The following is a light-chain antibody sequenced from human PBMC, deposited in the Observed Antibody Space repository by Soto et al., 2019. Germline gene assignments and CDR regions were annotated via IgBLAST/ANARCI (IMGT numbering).Light chain of an antibody. CDR1: SSDVGGYNY. Sequence: QYVLTQPRSVSGSPGQSVTISCSGTSSDVGGYNYVSWYQQHPGKAPKLMIYGVSKRPSGVPDRFSGSKSGNTASLTISGLQAEDEADYYCCSYAGSYTWVFGGGTKLTVL. V-gene: IGLV2-11*01. J-gene: IGLJ3*02. CDR3: CSYAGSYTWV. CDR2: GVS.